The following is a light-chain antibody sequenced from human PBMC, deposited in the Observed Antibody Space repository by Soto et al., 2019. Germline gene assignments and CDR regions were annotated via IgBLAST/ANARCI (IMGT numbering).Light chain of an antibody. CDR3: QQYNNWPV. CDR1: QSLSIN. CDR2: SAS. J-gene: IGKJ1*01. V-gene: IGKV3-15*01. Sequence: EIVMKQSPATLSVSQGERATLSCRASQSLSINLAWYQQKPGQAPRLLIYSASTRATGIPSRFSGSGSGTEFTLTISSLQSEDFAVYYCQQYNNWPVFGQGTIV.